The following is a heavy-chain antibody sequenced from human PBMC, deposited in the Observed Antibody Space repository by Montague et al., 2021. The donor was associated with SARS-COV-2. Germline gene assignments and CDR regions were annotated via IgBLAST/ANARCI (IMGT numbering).Heavy chain of an antibody. V-gene: IGHV4-34*01. J-gene: IGHJ6*03. Sequence: SETLSLTCAVYGGSLSGSFWSWIRQSPGKGLELIGEVNHSGVTNYNPSLKSRVAISVDTSKSQFSLKLNSVTAADTAVYYCARALFSRRGVYITTYYYSYYMDAWGTGTTVTVSS. CDR1: GGSLSGSF. CDR3: ARALFSRRGVYITTYYYSYYMDA. D-gene: IGHD3-10*01. CDR2: VNHSGVT.